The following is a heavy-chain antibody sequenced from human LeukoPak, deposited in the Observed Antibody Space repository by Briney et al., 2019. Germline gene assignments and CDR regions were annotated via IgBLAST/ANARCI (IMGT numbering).Heavy chain of an antibody. D-gene: IGHD3-16*02. CDR1: GFTFSSYS. Sequence: VGSLRLSCAASGFTFSSYSMNWVRRGPGKVLECVSSISSSSSYIYYADSVKGRFTISRDNAKNSLYLQMNSLRAEDTAVYYCARDGPTYGYYDYVWGSYRPFDYWGQGTLVTVSS. CDR2: ISSSSSYI. CDR3: ARDGPTYGYYDYVWGSYRPFDY. V-gene: IGHV3-21*01. J-gene: IGHJ4*02.